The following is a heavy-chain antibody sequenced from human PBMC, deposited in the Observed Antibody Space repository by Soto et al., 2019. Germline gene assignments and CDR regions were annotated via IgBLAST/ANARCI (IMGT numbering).Heavy chain of an antibody. CDR3: ATYLYAQPADFDY. CDR1: GFTFSSYA. CDR2: ISGRGGST. J-gene: IGHJ4*02. D-gene: IGHD2-21*01. V-gene: IGHV3-23*01. Sequence: EVQLLESGGGLVQPGGSLSLSCAASGFTFSSYAMSWVRQAPGKGLEWVSAISGRGGSTYYADSVKGRFTISRDNSKNTLYLQMNSLSAEYTAVYYCATYLYAQPADFDYWGQGTPVTVSS.